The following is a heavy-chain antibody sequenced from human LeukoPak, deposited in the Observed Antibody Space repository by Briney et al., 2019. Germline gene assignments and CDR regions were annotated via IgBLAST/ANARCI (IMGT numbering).Heavy chain of an antibody. J-gene: IGHJ4*02. CDR2: IYYSGST. CDR3: ASVSVRGNYFDY. CDR1: GGSISSGGYY. D-gene: IGHD3-10*01. Sequence: SETLSLTCTVSGGSISSGGYYWSWIRQHPGKGLEWIGYIYYSGSTYYNPSLKSRVTISVDTSKNQFSLKLSSVTAADTAVYYCASVSVRGNYFDYWGQGTLVTVSS. V-gene: IGHV4-31*03.